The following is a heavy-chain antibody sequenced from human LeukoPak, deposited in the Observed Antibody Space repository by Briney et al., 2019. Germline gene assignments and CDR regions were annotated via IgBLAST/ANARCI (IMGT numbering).Heavy chain of an antibody. CDR3: ARDKEDSSGFPLGY. CDR2: INSYGSST. CDR1: GFTFSSYW. Sequence: PGGSLRLSCAASGFTFSSYWMHWVRQAPGKGLVWVSRINSYGSSTSHADSVKGRFTISRDNAKNTLYLQMNSLRAEDTAVYYCARDKEDSSGFPLGYWGQETLVTVSS. J-gene: IGHJ4*02. D-gene: IGHD3-22*01. V-gene: IGHV3-74*01.